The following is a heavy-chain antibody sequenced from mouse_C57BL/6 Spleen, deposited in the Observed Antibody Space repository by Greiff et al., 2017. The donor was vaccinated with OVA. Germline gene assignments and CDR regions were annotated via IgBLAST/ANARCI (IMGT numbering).Heavy chain of an antibody. V-gene: IGHV5-16*01. CDR2: INYDGSST. J-gene: IGHJ2*01. CDR1: GFTFSDYY. Sequence: EVKLVESEGGLVQPGSSMKLSCTASGFTFSDYYMAWVRPVPEKGLEWVANINYDGSSTYYLDSLKSRFIISRDNAKNILYLQMSSLKSEDTATYYCARVIYYDYDFDYWGQGTTLTVSS. CDR3: ARVIYYDYDFDY. D-gene: IGHD2-4*01.